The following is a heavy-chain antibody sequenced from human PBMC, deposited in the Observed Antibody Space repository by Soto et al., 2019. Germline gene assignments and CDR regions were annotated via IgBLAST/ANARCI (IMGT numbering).Heavy chain of an antibody. J-gene: IGHJ6*02. CDR1: GFTFSSYG. V-gene: IGHV3-30*18. CDR2: ISYDGSNK. D-gene: IGHD3-22*01. CDR3: AKDQTHYYDSSGYYWYYYYGMDV. Sequence: QVQLVESGGGVVQPGRSLRLSCAASGFTFSSYGMHWVRQAPGKGLEWVAVISYDGSNKYYADSVKGRFTISRDNSKNTXXLXMXXLRAEDTAVYYCAKDQTHYYDSSGYYWYYYYGMDVWGQGTTVTVSS.